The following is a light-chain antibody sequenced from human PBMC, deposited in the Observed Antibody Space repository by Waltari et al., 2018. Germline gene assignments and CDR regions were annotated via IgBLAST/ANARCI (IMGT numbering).Light chain of an antibody. Sequence: QSALTQPRSVSGSPGQSVTISCTGTSSDVGGYNYVSWYQQHPGKAPNPLIYDVSKRPPGVPDRFSGSKSGNTDSRTISGLQAEDEADYYCCSYAGSYTWVFGGGTKLTVL. CDR3: CSYAGSYTWV. CDR1: SSDVGGYNY. J-gene: IGLJ3*02. V-gene: IGLV2-11*01. CDR2: DVS.